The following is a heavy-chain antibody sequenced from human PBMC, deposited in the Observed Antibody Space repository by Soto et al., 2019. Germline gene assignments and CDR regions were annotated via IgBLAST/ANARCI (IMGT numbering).Heavy chain of an antibody. D-gene: IGHD6-6*01. Sequence: SETLSLTCTVSGYSVDSVDYYWGWIRQPPGKGLEWIANIHYSGSTNYSPSLKSRVTISVDTSKNQFSLKLSSVTAADTAVYYCARGVSIYYYYYYMDVWGKGTTVTVSS. CDR1: GYSVDSVDYY. CDR3: ARGVSIYYYYYYMDV. V-gene: IGHV4-39*07. CDR2: IHYSGST. J-gene: IGHJ6*03.